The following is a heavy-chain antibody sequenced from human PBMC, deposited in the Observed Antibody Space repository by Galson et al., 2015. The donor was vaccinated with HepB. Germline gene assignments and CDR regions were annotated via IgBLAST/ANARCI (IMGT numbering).Heavy chain of an antibody. V-gene: IGHV5-51*01. CDR3: ARSTVVTPRYFDF. CDR2: IYPGDSDT. Sequence: QSGAEVKKPGESLKISCRASGYNFSDHWIGWVRQMPGKGLEWMGIIYPGDSDTRYAPSFQGQVTISVDKSLNTAYLHWSNLEASDTARFYCARSTVVTPRYFDFWGQGTVVSVSS. CDR1: GYNFSDHW. J-gene: IGHJ4*02. D-gene: IGHD4-23*01.